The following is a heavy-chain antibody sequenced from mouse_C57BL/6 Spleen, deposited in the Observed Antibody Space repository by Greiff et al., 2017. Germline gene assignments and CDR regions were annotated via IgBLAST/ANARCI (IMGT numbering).Heavy chain of an antibody. CDR2: ISSGGSYT. D-gene: IGHD4-1*02. Sequence: EVHLVESGGDLVKPGGSLKLSCAASGFTFSSYGMSWVRQTPDKRLEWVATISSGGSYTYYPDSVKGRFTISRDNAKNTLYLQMSSLKSEDTAMYYCARATGTDFAYWGQGTLVTVSA. J-gene: IGHJ3*01. CDR1: GFTFSSYG. V-gene: IGHV5-6*01. CDR3: ARATGTDFAY.